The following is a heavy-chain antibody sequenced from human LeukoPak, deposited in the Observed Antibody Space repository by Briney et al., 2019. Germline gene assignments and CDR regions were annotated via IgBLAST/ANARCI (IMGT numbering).Heavy chain of an antibody. V-gene: IGHV1-2*02. CDR1: GYTFTGYY. CDR3: ARARIPNCSGGSCYLYYFDC. J-gene: IGHJ4*02. CDR2: INPNSGGT. Sequence: ASVKVSCKASGYTFTGYYMHWVRQAPGQGLEWMGWINPNSGGTNYAQKFQGRVTMTRDTSISTAYMELSRLRSDDTAVYYCARARIPNCSGGSCYLYYFDCWGQGTLVTVSS. D-gene: IGHD2-15*01.